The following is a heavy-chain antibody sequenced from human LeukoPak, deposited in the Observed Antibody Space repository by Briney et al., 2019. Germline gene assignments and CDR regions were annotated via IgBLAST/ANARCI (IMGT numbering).Heavy chain of an antibody. D-gene: IGHD3-16*01. V-gene: IGHV3-7*01. CDR2: TNEGGSDK. CDR3: AIWSANLNY. CDR1: TFTFSSSW. Sequence: PPGGSLRLSCGASTFTFSSSWMHWVCQAPEKGLEWVAHTNEGGSDKYYVDSVKGRFTISRDNVKSSLYLQMNSLRAEDTALYYCAIWSANLNYWGQGTLVTVSS. J-gene: IGHJ4*02.